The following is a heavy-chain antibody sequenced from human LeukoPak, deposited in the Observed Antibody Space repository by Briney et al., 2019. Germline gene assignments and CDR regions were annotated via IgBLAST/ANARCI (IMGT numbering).Heavy chain of an antibody. CDR3: ARDLGCSSTSCYEGNWFDP. J-gene: IGHJ5*02. D-gene: IGHD2-2*01. Sequence: SETLSLTCTVSGGSISSHFWNWIRQPPGKGLEWIGYIYYSGTTNYNPSLKSRVTISVDTSRNQFSLNLRSVTAADTAVYYCARDLGCSSTSCYEGNWFDPWGQGTLVTVSS. V-gene: IGHV4-59*11. CDR1: GGSISSHF. CDR2: IYYSGTT.